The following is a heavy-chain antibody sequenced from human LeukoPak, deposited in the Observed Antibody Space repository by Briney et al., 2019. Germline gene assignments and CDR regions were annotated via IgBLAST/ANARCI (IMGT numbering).Heavy chain of an antibody. D-gene: IGHD4-17*01. CDR2: AYHTGSF. V-gene: IGHV4-4*02. J-gene: IGHJ4*02. Sequence: SGSLSLTCTVAVGSISSNGWSWVRQPPGEGLEWIGEAYHTGSFHYNPTLKSRVTMSMDKSNNQLSLKLNSVSAADTAVYFCARHGDYYFDFWGQGTLVTVS. CDR3: ARHGDYYFDF. CDR1: VGSISSNG.